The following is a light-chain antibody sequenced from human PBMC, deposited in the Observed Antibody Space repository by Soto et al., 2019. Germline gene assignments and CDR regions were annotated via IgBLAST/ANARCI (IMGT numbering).Light chain of an antibody. J-gene: IGKJ3*01. CDR1: QSISSY. CDR3: QQSYSTPA. V-gene: IGKV1-39*01. Sequence: IQMTQSPSSLSASVGDRVTITCRASQSISSYLNWYQQKPGKAPKLLIFAASSLQSGVPSRFSGSGSGTDFTLTISSLQSEDLATYYCQQSYSTPAFGPGTKVDIK. CDR2: AAS.